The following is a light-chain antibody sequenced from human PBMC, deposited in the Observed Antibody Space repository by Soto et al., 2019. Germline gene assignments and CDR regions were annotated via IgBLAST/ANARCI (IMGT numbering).Light chain of an antibody. CDR3: QQYNNWPLLT. CDR1: QSVSSN. CDR2: GAS. J-gene: IGKJ2*01. V-gene: IGKV3-15*01. Sequence: EIVMTQSPATLSVSPGERATLSCRASQSVSSNLAWYQQKPGQAPRLLIYGASTRATGITARFSGSGSGTEFTLTISSLQSEDFAVYYCQQYNNWPLLTFGQGTKLEIK.